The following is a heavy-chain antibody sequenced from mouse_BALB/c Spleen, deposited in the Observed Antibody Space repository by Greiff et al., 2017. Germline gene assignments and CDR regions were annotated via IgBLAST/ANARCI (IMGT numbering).Heavy chain of an antibody. J-gene: IGHJ4*01. CDR2: IRLKSNNYAT. Sequence: EVKLMESGGGLVQPGGSMKLSCVASGFTFSNYWMNWVRQSPEKGLEWVAEIRLKSNNYATHYAESVKGRFTISRDDSKSSVYLQMNNLRAEDTGIYYCTLRSSLYAMDYWGQGTSVTVSS. CDR3: TLRSSLYAMDY. CDR1: GFTFSNYW. D-gene: IGHD1-1*01. V-gene: IGHV6-6*02.